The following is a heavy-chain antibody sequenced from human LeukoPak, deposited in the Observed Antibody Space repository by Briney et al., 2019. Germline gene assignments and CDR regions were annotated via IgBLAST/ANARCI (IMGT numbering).Heavy chain of an antibody. D-gene: IGHD1-26*01. CDR2: ISAYNGNT. J-gene: IGHJ4*02. CDR3: ARVAHGGGSGSYKFDY. Sequence: ASVKVSCKASGYTFTSYGISWVRQAPGQGLEWMGWISAYNGNTNYAQKLQDRVTMTTDTYTSTAYMELRSLRSDDTAVYYCARVAHGGGSGSYKFDYWGQGTLVTVSS. CDR1: GYTFTSYG. V-gene: IGHV1-18*01.